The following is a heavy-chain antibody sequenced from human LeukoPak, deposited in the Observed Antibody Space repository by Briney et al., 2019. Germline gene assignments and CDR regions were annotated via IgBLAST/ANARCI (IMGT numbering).Heavy chain of an antibody. V-gene: IGHV4-39*01. CDR1: GGSISSSSYY. J-gene: IGHJ4*02. Sequence: PSETLSLTCTVSGGSISSSSYYWGRIRQPPGKGLEWIGTIYYFGSTYSNPSLKSRVTISVDTSKNQFSLKLSSVTAADTAVYYCARLIADYCSSSSCYFFDSWGQGTLVTVSS. CDR3: ARLIADYCSSSSCYFFDS. D-gene: IGHD2-2*01. CDR2: IYYFGST.